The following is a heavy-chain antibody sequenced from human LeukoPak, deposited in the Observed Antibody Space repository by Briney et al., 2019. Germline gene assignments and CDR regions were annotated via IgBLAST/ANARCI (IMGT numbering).Heavy chain of an antibody. J-gene: IGHJ6*03. Sequence: ASVKVSCKASGGTFSSYAISWVRQAPGQGLEWMGGIIPIFGTANYAQKFQGRVTITTDESTSTAYMELSSLRSEDTAVYYCARVSGSQTYYYYYMDVWGKGTTATVSS. CDR2: IIPIFGTA. D-gene: IGHD1-26*01. CDR3: ARVSGSQTYYYYYMDV. V-gene: IGHV1-69*05. CDR1: GGTFSSYA.